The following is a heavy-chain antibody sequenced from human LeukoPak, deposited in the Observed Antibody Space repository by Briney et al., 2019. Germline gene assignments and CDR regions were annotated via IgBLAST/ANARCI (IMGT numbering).Heavy chain of an antibody. V-gene: IGHV3-30*02. J-gene: IGHJ4*02. Sequence: SGGSLRLSCAASGFTFSSYGMHWVRQAPGKGLEWVAFIRYDGSNKYYAGSVKGRFTISRDNAKNSLYLQMNSLRAEDTAVYYCARGEIELYFYWGQGTLVTVSS. CDR3: ARGEIELYFY. CDR1: GFTFSSYG. CDR2: IRYDGSNK. D-gene: IGHD5-18*01.